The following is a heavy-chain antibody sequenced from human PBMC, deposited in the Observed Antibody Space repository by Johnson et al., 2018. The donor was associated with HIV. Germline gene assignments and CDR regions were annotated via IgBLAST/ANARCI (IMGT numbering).Heavy chain of an antibody. CDR3: ARDISQWLIRAFDI. V-gene: IGHV3-7*01. Sequence: MQLVESGGGVVQPGGSLRLSCAASGFTFSSYWMSWVRQAPGKGLEWVANIKQDGSEKYYVDSVKGRFTISRDNAKNSLYLQMNSLRAEDTAMYYCARDISQWLIRAFDIWGQGTMVTVSS. CDR2: IKQDGSEK. J-gene: IGHJ3*02. D-gene: IGHD5-12*01. CDR1: GFTFSSYW.